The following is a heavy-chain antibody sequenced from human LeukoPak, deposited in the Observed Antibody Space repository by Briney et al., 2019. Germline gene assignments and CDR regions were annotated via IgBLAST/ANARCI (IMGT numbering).Heavy chain of an antibody. CDR3: AGYDSSGYEAPDAFDI. V-gene: IGHV4-30-4*01. J-gene: IGHJ3*02. D-gene: IGHD3-22*01. CDR2: IYYSGST. CDR1: GGSISSGDYY. Sequence: PSQTLSLTCTVSGGSISSGDYYWSWIRQPPGKGLEWIGYIYYSGSTYYNPSLKSRVTISVDTSKNQFSLKLSSVTAADTAVYYCAGYDSSGYEAPDAFDIWGQGTMVTVSS.